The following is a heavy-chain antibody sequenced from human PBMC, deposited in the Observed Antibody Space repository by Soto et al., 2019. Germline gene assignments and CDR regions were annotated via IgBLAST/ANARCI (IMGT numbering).Heavy chain of an antibody. CDR2: ISGSGGST. CDR3: AKATGKGSYYFDY. V-gene: IGHV3-23*01. CDR1: GFTFSSYA. Sequence: EVQLLESGGGLVQPGGSLRLSCAASGFTFSSYAMSWVRQAPGKWLEWVSAISGSGGSTYYADSVKGRFTISRDNSKNTLYLQMNSLRAEDTAVYYCAKATGKGSYYFDYWGQGTLVTVSS. D-gene: IGHD5-12*01. J-gene: IGHJ4*02.